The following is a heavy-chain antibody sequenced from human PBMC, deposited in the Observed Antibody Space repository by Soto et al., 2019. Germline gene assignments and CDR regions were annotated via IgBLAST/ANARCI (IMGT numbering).Heavy chain of an antibody. Sequence: SATMSLTCSVTDGSISSYHLSWFRQPPGKGLEWIGYIYNSGSTNYNPSLKSRVTISVDTSKNQFSLKLSSVTAADTAVYYCARGGRRSPGMDVWGQGTTVTVS. J-gene: IGHJ6*02. CDR2: IYNSGST. CDR1: DGSISSYH. V-gene: IGHV4-59*12. CDR3: ARGGRRSPGMDV.